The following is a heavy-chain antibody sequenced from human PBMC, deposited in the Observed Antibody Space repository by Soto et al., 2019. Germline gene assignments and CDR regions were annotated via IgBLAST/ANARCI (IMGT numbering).Heavy chain of an antibody. CDR2: ISGSGGST. CDR3: AGMLTVYGSGSYSY. Sequence: EVQLLESGGGLVQPGGSLRLSCAASGFTFSSYAMSWVRQAPGKGLEWVSAISGSGGSTYYADSVKGRFTISRDNSKNTLYLQMNSLRAEDTAVYYCAGMLTVYGSGSYSYWGQGTLVTVSS. V-gene: IGHV3-23*01. D-gene: IGHD3-10*01. J-gene: IGHJ4*02. CDR1: GFTFSSYA.